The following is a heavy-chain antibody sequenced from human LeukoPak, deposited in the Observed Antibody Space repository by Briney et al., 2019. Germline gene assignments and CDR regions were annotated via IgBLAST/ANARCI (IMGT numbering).Heavy chain of an antibody. J-gene: IGHJ4*02. CDR1: GGSIISDSYY. CDR2: IHYSGST. CDR3: AGDLNLRFFNWLSLPRFDY. Sequence: SETLSLTCTVSGGSIISDSYYWSWIRQPPGKGLEWVGSIHYSGSTYDNPSLKSRVTISVDTSKSQFSLKLTSVTAADTAVYFCAGDLNLRFFNWLSLPRFDYWGQGTPVSV. D-gene: IGHD3-9*01. V-gene: IGHV4-39*07.